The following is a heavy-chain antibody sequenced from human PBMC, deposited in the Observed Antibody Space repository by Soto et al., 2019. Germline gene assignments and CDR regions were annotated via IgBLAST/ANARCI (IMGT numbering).Heavy chain of an antibody. Sequence: GGSLRLSCAASGFTFSSYAMSWVRQAPGKGLEWVSAISGSGGSTYYADTVKGRFTNSRDNSKNTLYLQMNSLRAEDTVVYYFAKIRYDFWSGYFPGPHWFDPWGQGTLVTVSS. CDR1: GFTFSSYA. V-gene: IGHV3-23*01. CDR2: ISGSGGST. J-gene: IGHJ5*02. D-gene: IGHD3-3*01. CDR3: AKIRYDFWSGYFPGPHWFDP.